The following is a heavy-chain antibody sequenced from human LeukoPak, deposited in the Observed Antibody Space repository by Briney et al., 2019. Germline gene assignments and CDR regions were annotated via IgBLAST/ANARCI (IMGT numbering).Heavy chain of an antibody. CDR1: GLTLNGYW. Sequence: EGSLRLSCAASGLTLNGYWMHWVRQAPGKGLEWVSRINSDGTSTSYADSVKGRFTISRDNAKNTLSLQMNSLRDEDTAVYYCLRSYCTTSNCYGWFDPWGQGTLVTVSS. V-gene: IGHV3-74*01. CDR3: LRSYCTTSNCYGWFDP. J-gene: IGHJ5*02. CDR2: INSDGTST. D-gene: IGHD2-2*01.